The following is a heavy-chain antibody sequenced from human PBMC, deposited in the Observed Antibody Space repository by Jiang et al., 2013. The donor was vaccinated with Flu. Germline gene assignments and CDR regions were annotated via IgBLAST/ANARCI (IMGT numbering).Heavy chain of an antibody. CDR2: IDPSDSYT. CDR3: ARSRELIVVVPAAPMDV. CDR1: GYSFTSYW. D-gene: IGHD2-2*01. V-gene: IGHV5-10-1*01. J-gene: IGHJ6*02. Sequence: GAEVKKPGESLRISCKGSGYSFTSYWISWVRQMPGKGLEWMGRIDPSDSYTNYSPSFQGHVTISADKSISTAYLQWSSLKASDTAMYYCARSRELIVVVPAAPMDVWGQGTTVTVSS.